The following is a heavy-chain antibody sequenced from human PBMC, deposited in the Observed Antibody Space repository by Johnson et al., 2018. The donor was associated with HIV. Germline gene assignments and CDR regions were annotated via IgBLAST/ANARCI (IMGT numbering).Heavy chain of an antibody. CDR1: GFTFGDYV. CDR2: FSGDGSSS. Sequence: EVQLVESGGGVVRPGGSLRLSCAASGFTFGDYVMSWVRQAPGKGLEWVSRFSGDGSSSSYADSVKGRFTISRDNAKNTLYLQLNSLSVEDTAIYYCARAQLLADDAFNNWGQGTMVTVSS. J-gene: IGHJ3*02. V-gene: IGHV3-20*04. D-gene: IGHD6-6*01. CDR3: ARAQLLADDAFNN.